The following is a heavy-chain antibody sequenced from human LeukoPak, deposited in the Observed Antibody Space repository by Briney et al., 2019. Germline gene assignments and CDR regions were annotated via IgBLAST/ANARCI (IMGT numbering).Heavy chain of an antibody. CDR3: ARGVNYYDSSGYLFDY. CDR1: GFTFSSYS. V-gene: IGHV3-21*01. J-gene: IGHJ4*02. CDR2: ISSSSYI. Sequence: PGGSLRLSCAAPGFTFSSYSMNWVRQAPGKGLEWVSSISSSSYIYYADSVKGRFTISRDNAKNSLYLQMNSLRAEDTAVYYCARGVNYYDSSGYLFDYWGQGTLVTVSS. D-gene: IGHD3-22*01.